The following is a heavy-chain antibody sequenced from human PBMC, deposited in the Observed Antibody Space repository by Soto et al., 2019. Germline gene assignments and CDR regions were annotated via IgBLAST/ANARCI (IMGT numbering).Heavy chain of an antibody. CDR2: IYYSGST. CDR1: GGSISSSSYY. J-gene: IGHJ4*02. Sequence: SETLSLTCTVSGGSISSSSYYWGWIRQPPGKGLEWIGSIYYSGSTYYNPSLKSRVTISVDTSKNQFSLKLSSVTAADTAVYYCARRTPAISISDHWGQGTLVTVS. CDR3: ARRTPAISISDH. V-gene: IGHV4-39*01. D-gene: IGHD2-15*01.